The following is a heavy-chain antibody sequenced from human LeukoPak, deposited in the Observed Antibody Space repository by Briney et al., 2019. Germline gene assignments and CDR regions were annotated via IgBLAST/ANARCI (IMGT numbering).Heavy chain of an antibody. CDR3: ARVPTTHEVY. J-gene: IGHJ4*02. V-gene: IGHV3-21*01. Sequence: GGSLRLSCAASGFTFSSYSMNWVRQAPGKGLEWVSSISSRSSYIYYADSVKGRFTVSRDNAKNTLYLQMNSLRAEDTAVYYCARVPTTHEVYWGQGTLVTVSS. CDR2: ISSRSSYI. CDR1: GFTFSSYS. D-gene: IGHD4-17*01.